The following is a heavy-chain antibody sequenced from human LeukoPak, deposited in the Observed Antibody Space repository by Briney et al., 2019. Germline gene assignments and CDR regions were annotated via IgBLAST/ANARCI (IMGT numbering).Heavy chain of an antibody. CDR3: ARSAESSSWVESDY. Sequence: GASVKVSCKASGYTFTSYGISWVRQAPGQGLEWMGWISAYNGNTNYAQKLQGRVTMTTDTSISTAYMELSRLRSDDTAVYYCARSAESSSWVESDYWGQGTLVTVSS. CDR2: ISAYNGNT. D-gene: IGHD6-13*01. V-gene: IGHV1-18*01. CDR1: GYTFTSYG. J-gene: IGHJ4*02.